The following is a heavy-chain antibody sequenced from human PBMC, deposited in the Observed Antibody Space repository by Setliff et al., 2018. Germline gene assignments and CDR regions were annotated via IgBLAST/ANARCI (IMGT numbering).Heavy chain of an antibody. CDR3: ARLYHNDNSADFRRAPFDV. J-gene: IGHJ3*01. CDR1: GESFSNNY. CDR2: INHSGST. D-gene: IGHD3-22*01. Sequence: SETLSLTCSVYGESFSNNYWSWLRQPPGKGLEWIGEINHSGSTNYIPSLKSRLTISIDTSKNQFSLKLKSVTAADTAVYYCARLYHNDNSADFRRAPFDVWGQGMMVTVSS. V-gene: IGHV4-34*01.